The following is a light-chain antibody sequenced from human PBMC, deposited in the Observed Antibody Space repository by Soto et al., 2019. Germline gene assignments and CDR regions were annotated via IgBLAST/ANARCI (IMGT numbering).Light chain of an antibody. J-gene: IGKJ4*01. V-gene: IGKV1-33*01. CDR3: QQYDNLPLT. CDR1: QDISNS. Sequence: DIQMTQSPSSLSASVGSRVTITCQARQDISNSLNWYQQKTGKAPKLLIYDASNLETGVPSMFSGSGSGTDFTFTISSLQPEDIATYYCQQYDNLPLTFGGGTKVEVK. CDR2: DAS.